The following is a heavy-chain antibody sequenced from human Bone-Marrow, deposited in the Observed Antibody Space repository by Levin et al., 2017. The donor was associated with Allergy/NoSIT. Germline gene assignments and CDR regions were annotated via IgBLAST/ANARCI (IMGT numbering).Heavy chain of an antibody. Sequence: GESLKISCKASGYTFTSYDINWVRPATGQGLEWMGWMNPNSGNTGYAQQFQGRVTMTMNTSISTAYMEVSSLRSEDTAVYYCARGNHLLFDAFDIWGQGTMVTVSS. CDR2: MNPNSGNT. J-gene: IGHJ3*02. CDR3: ARGNHLLFDAFDI. D-gene: IGHD2-2*01. CDR1: GYTFTSYD. V-gene: IGHV1-8*01.